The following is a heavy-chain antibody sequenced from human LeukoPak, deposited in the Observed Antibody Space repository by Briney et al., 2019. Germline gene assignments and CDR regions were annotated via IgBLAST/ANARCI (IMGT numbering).Heavy chain of an antibody. J-gene: IGHJ4*02. D-gene: IGHD2-2*01. CDR1: GFTFSSYG. CDR3: AKGNGYCSSTSCYYNY. Sequence: PGVSLRLSCTASGFTFSSYGMHWVRQAPGKGLEWVAFIRYDGSNKYYADSVKGRFTISRDNSKNTLYLQMNSLRAEDTAVYYCAKGNGYCSSTSCYYNYWGQGTLVTVSS. CDR2: IRYDGSNK. V-gene: IGHV3-30*02.